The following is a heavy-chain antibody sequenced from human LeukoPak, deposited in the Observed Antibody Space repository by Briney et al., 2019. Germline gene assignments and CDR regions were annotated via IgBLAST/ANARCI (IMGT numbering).Heavy chain of an antibody. J-gene: IGHJ4*02. V-gene: IGHV4-34*01. Sequence: SETLSLTCAVYGGSFSGYYWSWILQPPRKGLEWMGEINHSGSTTYNPSLKSRVTISVDTSKNQFSLKLSSVTAADTAVYYCARARAFPLYYLDYWGQGTLVTVSS. CDR3: ARARAFPLYYLDY. CDR2: INHSGST. D-gene: IGHD3-16*02. CDR1: GGSFSGYY.